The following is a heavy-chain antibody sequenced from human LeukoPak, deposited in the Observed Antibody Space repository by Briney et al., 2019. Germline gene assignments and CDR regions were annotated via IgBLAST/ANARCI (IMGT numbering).Heavy chain of an antibody. CDR3: ATSQWLVPVY. CDR2: IYSGGST. J-gene: IGHJ4*02. Sequence: GGSLRLSCAASGFTVSSNYMSWVRQAPGKGLEWVSVIYSGGSTYYADSVKGRFTISRDNSKNTLYLQMNNLRAEDTAVYYCATSQWLVPVYWGQGTLVTVSS. CDR1: GFTVSSNY. D-gene: IGHD6-19*01. V-gene: IGHV3-53*01.